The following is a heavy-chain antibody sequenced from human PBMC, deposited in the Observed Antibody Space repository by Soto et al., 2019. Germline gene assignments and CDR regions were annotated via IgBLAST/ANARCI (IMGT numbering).Heavy chain of an antibody. CDR1: GFTFSSYS. CDR3: ARDEGAAADYYYYYYMDG. J-gene: IGHJ6*03. CDR2: ISSSSSYI. Sequence: GGSLRLSCAASGFTFSSYSMNWVRQAPGKGLEWVSSISSSSSYIYYADSVKGRFTISRDNAKNSLYLQMNSLRAEDTAVYYCARDEGAAADYYYYYYMDGWGKGTTVTVSS. D-gene: IGHD6-13*01. V-gene: IGHV3-21*01.